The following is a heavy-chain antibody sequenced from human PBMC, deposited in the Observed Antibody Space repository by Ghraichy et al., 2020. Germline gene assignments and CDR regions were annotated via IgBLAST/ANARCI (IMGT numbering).Heavy chain of an antibody. D-gene: IGHD3-16*01. CDR2: IKSKNHDGTL. J-gene: IGHJ3*01. V-gene: IGHV3-15*01. CDR3: ATEVAYYDTKDAFDL. Sequence: GESLNISCAASGFTFPYAWMTWVRQAPGKGLEWVGRIKSKNHDGTLDYAAPVQGRFTISRDDSKNTLYLHMNHLKTEDTAMYYCATEVAYYDTKDAFDLWGQGTMVTVSS. CDR1: GFTFPYAW.